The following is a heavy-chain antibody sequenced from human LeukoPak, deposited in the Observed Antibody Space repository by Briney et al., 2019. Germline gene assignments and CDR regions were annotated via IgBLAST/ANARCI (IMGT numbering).Heavy chain of an antibody. CDR3: ARLGGYYSPFDY. D-gene: IGHD3-22*01. CDR2: LYYTGST. Sequence: SETLSLTCSVSGGSISSHYWSWIRQPPGKGLEWIGYLYYTGSTNYNPSLKSRVIISVDTSRNQFSLKLSSVTAADMALYYCARLGGYYSPFDYWGQGILVTVSS. V-gene: IGHV4-59*08. J-gene: IGHJ4*02. CDR1: GGSISSHY.